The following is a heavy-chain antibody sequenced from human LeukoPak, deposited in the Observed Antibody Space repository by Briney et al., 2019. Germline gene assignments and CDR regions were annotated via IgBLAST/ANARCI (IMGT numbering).Heavy chain of an antibody. CDR2: IKSKTDGGTT. D-gene: IGHD1-26*01. V-gene: IGHV3-15*01. Sequence: PGGSLRLSCAASGFTFSNAWMSWVRQAPGKGLEWVGRIKSKTDGGTTDYAAPVKGRFTISRDDSKNTLYLQMNSLKTEDTAVYYCAKGGKWDVTPFDYWGQGTLVTVSS. CDR3: AKGGKWDVTPFDY. CDR1: GFTFSNAW. J-gene: IGHJ4*02.